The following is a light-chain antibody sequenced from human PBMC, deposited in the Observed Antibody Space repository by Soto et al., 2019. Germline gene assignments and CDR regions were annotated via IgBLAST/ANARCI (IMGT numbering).Light chain of an antibody. Sequence: DIQMTQSPSTLSASVGDRVTITCRASQSISSWLAWYQQKPGRAPKLLIYDASNLEAGVPSRFRGSGSGTDFTFTISRLQPEDIAAYYCQQYENLPTFGQGTNVDIK. CDR3: QQYENLPT. J-gene: IGKJ1*01. CDR2: DAS. V-gene: IGKV1-33*01. CDR1: QSISSW.